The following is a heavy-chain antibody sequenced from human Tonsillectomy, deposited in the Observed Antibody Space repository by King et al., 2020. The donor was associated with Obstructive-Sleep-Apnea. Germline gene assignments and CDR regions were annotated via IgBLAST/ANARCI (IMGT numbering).Heavy chain of an antibody. CDR2: IYSGGST. CDR3: ARDSIVVVPTTMSSKEGYFYSYGMDV. V-gene: IGHV3-66*01. CDR1: GFTVSSNY. J-gene: IGHJ6*02. Sequence: DVQLVESGGGLVQPGESLRLSCAVSGFTVSSNYMRWVRQAPGKGLEWVSVIYSGGSTYYADSVQGRFTISRDNSKNTLYLHMNSLRAEDTAVYDCARDSIVVVPTTMSSKEGYFYSYGMDVWGQGTAVTVSS. D-gene: IGHD2-2*01.